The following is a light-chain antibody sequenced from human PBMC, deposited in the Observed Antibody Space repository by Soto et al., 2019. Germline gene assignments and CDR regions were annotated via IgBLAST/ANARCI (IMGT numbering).Light chain of an antibody. Sequence: IVLTQSPATLSVSPGERATLSCRASQSVSSNLAWYQQKPGQAPGLLIYDASTRATGIPARFSGSGSGTEFTLTISSLQSEDFAVYYCHQYNNWPPWTFGQGTKVDIK. CDR3: HQYNNWPPWT. V-gene: IGKV3-15*01. J-gene: IGKJ1*01. CDR2: DAS. CDR1: QSVSSN.